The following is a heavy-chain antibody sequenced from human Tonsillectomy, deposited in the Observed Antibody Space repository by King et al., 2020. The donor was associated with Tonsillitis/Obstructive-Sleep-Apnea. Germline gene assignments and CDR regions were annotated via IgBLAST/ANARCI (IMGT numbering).Heavy chain of an antibody. J-gene: IGHJ4*02. V-gene: IGHV3-23*04. CDR2: ISGRGDTT. D-gene: IGHD1-1*01. CDR1: GFTFHNYA. CDR3: AREPTGIMRGYFDS. Sequence: VQLVESGGGLVQPGGSLRLSCAASGFTFHNYAIIWVRQAPGKGLDYVSFISGRGDTTFYADSVKGRFTLSRENSRNTLYLQMNSLRGEDTAVYYCAREPTGIMRGYFDSWGQGTLVTVSS.